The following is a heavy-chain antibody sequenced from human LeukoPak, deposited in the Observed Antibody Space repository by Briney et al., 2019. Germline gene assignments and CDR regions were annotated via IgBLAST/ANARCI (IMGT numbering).Heavy chain of an antibody. CDR3: ASALIAAAALDY. J-gene: IGHJ4*02. CDR1: GFTFSSYS. Sequence: GGSLRLSCAASGFTFSSYSMNWVRQAPGKGREWVSSISSSSSYIYYADSVKGRFTISRDNAKNSLYLQMNSLRAEDTAVYYCASALIAAAALDYWGQGTLVTVSS. V-gene: IGHV3-21*01. D-gene: IGHD6-13*01. CDR2: ISSSSSYI.